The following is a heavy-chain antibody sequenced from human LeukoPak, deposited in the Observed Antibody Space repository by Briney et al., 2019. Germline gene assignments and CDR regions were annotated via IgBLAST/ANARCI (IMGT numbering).Heavy chain of an antibody. J-gene: IGHJ6*03. D-gene: IGHD1-26*01. CDR2: IFGSGGT. V-gene: IGHV4-4*09. CDR1: GVSINSHY. CDR3: ARTGAGYYYYYMDV. Sequence: SETLSLTCTVSGVSINSHYLNWIRQPPGKGLEWIGYIFGSGGTNYNPSLKSRVTMSVDTSKNQFSLKLSSVTAADTAVYYCARTGAGYYYYYMDVWGKGTTVTVSS.